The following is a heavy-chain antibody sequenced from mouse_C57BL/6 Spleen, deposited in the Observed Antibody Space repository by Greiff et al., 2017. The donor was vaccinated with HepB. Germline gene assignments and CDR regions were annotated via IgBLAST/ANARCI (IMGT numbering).Heavy chain of an antibody. CDR2: INPNNGGT. Sequence: EVQLQQSGPELVKPGASVKISCKASGYTFTDYYMNWVKQSHGKSLEWIGDINPNNGGTSYNQKFKGKATLTVDKSSSTAYMELRSLTSEDSAVYYCARGGDYYGSSRFAYWGQGTLVTVSA. V-gene: IGHV1-26*01. D-gene: IGHD1-1*01. J-gene: IGHJ3*01. CDR3: ARGGDYYGSSRFAY. CDR1: GYTFTDYY.